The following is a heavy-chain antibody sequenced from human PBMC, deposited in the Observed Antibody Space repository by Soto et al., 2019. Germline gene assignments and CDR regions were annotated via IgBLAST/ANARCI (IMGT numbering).Heavy chain of an antibody. Sequence: QVQLVQSGAEVKKPGSSVKVSCKASGGTFSSYAISWVRQAPGQGLEWMGGIIPIFGTANYAQKFQGRVTITADESTSTDYMELSSLRSEDTAVYYCARDGGPYYYDSSGYFDYWGQGTLVTVSS. CDR3: ARDGGPYYYDSSGYFDY. V-gene: IGHV1-69*01. CDR1: GGTFSSYA. CDR2: IIPIFGTA. J-gene: IGHJ4*02. D-gene: IGHD3-22*01.